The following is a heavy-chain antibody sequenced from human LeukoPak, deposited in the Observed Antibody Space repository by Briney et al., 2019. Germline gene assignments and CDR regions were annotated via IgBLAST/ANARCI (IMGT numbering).Heavy chain of an antibody. CDR3: ARSYGYSSGWYGAYYFDY. V-gene: IGHV4-34*01. J-gene: IGHJ4*02. CDR1: GGSFSGYY. CDR2: INHSGST. Sequence: SETLSLTCAVYGGSFSGYYWSWIRQPPGKGLEWIGEINHSGSTNYNPSLKSRVTMSIDTSKNQFSLSLSSVTAADTAVYYCARSYGYSSGWYGAYYFDYWGQGTLVTVSS. D-gene: IGHD6-19*01.